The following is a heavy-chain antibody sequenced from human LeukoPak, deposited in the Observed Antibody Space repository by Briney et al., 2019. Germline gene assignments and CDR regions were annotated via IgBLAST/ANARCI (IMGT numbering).Heavy chain of an antibody. Sequence: GGSLRLSCAASGFTFTSYWMHWVRQPPGKGLVWVSRVEHDGSRTAYADSVTGQFTISRDNARNMVYLQMNSLRAEDTAVYYCATDLGWGHGTLVTVSS. V-gene: IGHV3-74*01. CDR3: ATDLG. CDR2: VEHDGSRT. D-gene: IGHD4-17*01. CDR1: GFTFTSYW. J-gene: IGHJ4*01.